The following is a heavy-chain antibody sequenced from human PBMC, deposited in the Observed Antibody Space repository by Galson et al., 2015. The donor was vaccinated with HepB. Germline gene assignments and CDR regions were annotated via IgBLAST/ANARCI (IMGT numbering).Heavy chain of an antibody. CDR2: IWNDGSNL. J-gene: IGHJ6*02. Sequence: SLRLSCAASGFSLSTYGMHWVRQAPGKGLEWVAIIWNDGSNLYYGDSVKGRFTISRDTSKNTLYLQMNSLRAEDTAIYYCARDLSTTVVRGVMGDGMDVWGQGTTVTVSS. D-gene: IGHD3-10*01. CDR3: ARDLSTTVVRGVMGDGMDV. CDR1: GFSLSTYG. V-gene: IGHV3-33*08.